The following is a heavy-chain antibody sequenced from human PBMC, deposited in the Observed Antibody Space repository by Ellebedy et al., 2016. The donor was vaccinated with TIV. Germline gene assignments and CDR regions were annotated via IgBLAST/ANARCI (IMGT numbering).Heavy chain of an antibody. CDR3: ARTVDTSLGSYYFDF. V-gene: IGHV5-51*01. J-gene: IGHJ4*02. CDR2: LYPSDPLP. Sequence: PGGSLRLSCKVPGYKSADFWIGGVRHLPGKGLEWIAILYPSDPLPKYSPSFQGPVTISVDRSITTAYLQWSSLRASDTAMYYCARTVDTSLGSYYFDFWGQGTLVSVSS. D-gene: IGHD3-10*01. CDR1: GYKSADFW.